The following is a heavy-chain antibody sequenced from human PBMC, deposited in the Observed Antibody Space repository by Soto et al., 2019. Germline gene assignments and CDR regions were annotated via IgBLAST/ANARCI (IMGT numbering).Heavy chain of an antibody. D-gene: IGHD3-16*01. CDR2: ISGTTGHA. CDR1: GFPFSNYA. V-gene: IGHV3-23*01. CDR3: ARAPSEYIWGSYLRYYEY. Sequence: VQILESGGGLVQPGGSLRLSCAASGFPFSNYAMAWVRQAPGKGLEWVSAISGTTGHAFYADSVKDRFTISRDTSKNTLYLQMDSLRAEDTAVYHCARAPSEYIWGSYLRYYEYWGQGTLVTVSS. J-gene: IGHJ4*02.